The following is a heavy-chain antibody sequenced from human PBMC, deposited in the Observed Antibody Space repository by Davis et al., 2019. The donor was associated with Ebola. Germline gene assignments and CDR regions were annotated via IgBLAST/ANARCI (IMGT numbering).Heavy chain of an antibody. V-gene: IGHV3-48*03. J-gene: IGHJ5*02. Sequence: PGGSLRLSCAASGFTFSSYEMNWVRQAPGKGLEWVSYISSSGSTIYYADSVKGRFTISRDNAKNSLYLQMNSLRAEDTAVYYCARERGFSFDPWGQGTLVTVSS. CDR3: ARERGFSFDP. CDR1: GFTFSSYE. CDR2: ISSSGSTI. D-gene: IGHD3-10*01.